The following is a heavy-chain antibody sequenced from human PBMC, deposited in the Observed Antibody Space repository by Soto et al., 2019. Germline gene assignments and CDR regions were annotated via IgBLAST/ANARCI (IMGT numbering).Heavy chain of an antibody. CDR3: AREGYCSGGSCYAGPHREPDAFDT. V-gene: IGHV1-69*01. J-gene: IGHJ3*02. D-gene: IGHD2-15*01. CDR1: GGTFSSYA. Sequence: QVQLVQSGAEVKKPGSSVKVSCKASGGTFSSYAISWVRQAPGQGLEWMGGIIPIFGTANYAQKFQGRVTITADESTSTAYIELSSLRTEDTAAYYCAREGYCSGGSCYAGPHREPDAFDTWGQGTMVTVSS. CDR2: IIPIFGTA.